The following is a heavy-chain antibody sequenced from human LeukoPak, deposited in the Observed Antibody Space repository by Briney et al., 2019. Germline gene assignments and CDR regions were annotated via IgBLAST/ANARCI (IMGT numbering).Heavy chain of an antibody. J-gene: IGHJ6*02. CDR1: GYTFTSYD. V-gene: IGHV1-8*01. CDR2: MNPNSGNT. Sequence: EASVKVSCTASGYTFTSYDINWVRQATGQGLEWMGWMNPNSGNTGYAQKFQGRVTMTRNTSISTAYMELSSLRSEDTAVYYCARVGGSYLYYYYYGMDVWGQGTTVTVSS. CDR3: ARVGGSYLYYYYYGMDV. D-gene: IGHD1-26*01.